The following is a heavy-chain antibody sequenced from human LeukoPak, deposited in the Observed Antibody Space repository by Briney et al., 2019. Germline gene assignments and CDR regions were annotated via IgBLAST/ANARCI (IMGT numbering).Heavy chain of an antibody. D-gene: IGHD6-19*01. CDR1: GFTFSSYT. CDR3: ARDLRPYSSGWYDYQHNYMEV. V-gene: IGHV3-21*01. CDR2: ISSSSSYI. J-gene: IGHJ6*03. Sequence: GGSLRLSCAASGFTFSSYTMNWVHQAPGKGLEWVSSISSSSSYIYHADSVKGRFTISRDNAKNSLYLQMNSLRAEDTAVYYCARDLRPYSSGWYDYQHNYMEVWGKGATVTVSS.